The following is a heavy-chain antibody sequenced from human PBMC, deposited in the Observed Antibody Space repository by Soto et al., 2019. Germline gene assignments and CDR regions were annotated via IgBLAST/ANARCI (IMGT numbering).Heavy chain of an antibody. V-gene: IGHV1-18*04. Sequence: QVHLVQSGVAVKKSGASVKVSCKGSGYSFPTFGLSWVRQAPGQGLEWMGWISTYNGNTEYAQKFLGRVTLTTETSTTTAYMELRGLKSDDTGVYYCVRDGCSQGSGFEYWGHGTLVTVSS. J-gene: IGHJ4*01. D-gene: IGHD3-10*01. CDR2: ISTYNGNT. CDR3: VRDGCSQGSGFEY. CDR1: GYSFPTFG.